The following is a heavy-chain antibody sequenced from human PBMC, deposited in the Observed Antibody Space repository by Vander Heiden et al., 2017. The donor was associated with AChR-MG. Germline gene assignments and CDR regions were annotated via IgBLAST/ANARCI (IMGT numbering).Heavy chain of an antibody. Sequence: QITLKESGPTLVKPTQTLTLTCTFSGFSLSTSGVGVGWIRQPPGKALEWLALIYWDDDKRYSPSLKSRLTITKDTSKNQVVLTMTNMDPVDTATYYCAHSGQFVDTAMVTIIGGFDPWGQGTLVTVSS. CDR3: AHSGQFVDTAMVTIIGGFDP. CDR1: GFSLSTSGVG. J-gene: IGHJ5*02. CDR2: IYWDDDK. V-gene: IGHV2-5*02. D-gene: IGHD5-18*01.